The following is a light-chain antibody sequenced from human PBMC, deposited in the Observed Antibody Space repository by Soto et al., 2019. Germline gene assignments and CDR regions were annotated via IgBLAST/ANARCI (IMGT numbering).Light chain of an antibody. CDR3: QQYDIWPPT. Sequence: EIVTTQSPAILSVSPGERATLSCRASQSVSTNLAWFQQKPGQTPRLLFNGASTRATGIPARFTGSGSGTEFILTISSLQSEDFAVYYCQQYDIWPPTFGQGTKVEIK. V-gene: IGKV3-15*01. CDR1: QSVSTN. CDR2: GAS. J-gene: IGKJ1*01.